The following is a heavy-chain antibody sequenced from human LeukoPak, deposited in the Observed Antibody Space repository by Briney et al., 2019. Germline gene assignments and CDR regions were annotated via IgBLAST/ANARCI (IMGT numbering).Heavy chain of an antibody. CDR2: IYSGGST. CDR3: AAVIDY. Sequence: GGSLRLSCAASGFTVSSNYMSWVRQAPGKGLEWVSVIYSGGSTYYAGSVKGRFTISRDNAKNSVFLQMNSLRAEDTAVYYCAAVIDYWGQGTLVTVSS. V-gene: IGHV3-53*01. J-gene: IGHJ4*02. CDR1: GFTVSSNY.